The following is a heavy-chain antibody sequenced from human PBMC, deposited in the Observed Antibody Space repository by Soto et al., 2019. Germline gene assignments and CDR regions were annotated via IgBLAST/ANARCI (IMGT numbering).Heavy chain of an antibody. D-gene: IGHD6-13*01. Sequence: QVVLVQSGAEVKKPGSSVKVSCKSSGGTFSSYGINWVRQAPGQGPEWMGMITPNFGTPKYAQKFHGRVTITADESTRTAYMELSSLRSEDTAVYYCARDGRSSSYDYWGQGTLVTVSS. CDR1: GGTFSSYG. V-gene: IGHV1-69*18. CDR3: ARDGRSSSYDY. CDR2: ITPNFGTP. J-gene: IGHJ4*02.